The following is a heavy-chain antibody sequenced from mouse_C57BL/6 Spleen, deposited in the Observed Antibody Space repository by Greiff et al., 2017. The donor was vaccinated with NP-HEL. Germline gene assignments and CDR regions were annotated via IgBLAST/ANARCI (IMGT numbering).Heavy chain of an antibody. CDR2: IYPGDGDT. J-gene: IGHJ3*01. V-gene: IGHV1-80*01. D-gene: IGHD1-1*01. CDR3: ARGRSRTPVAGFAD. CDR1: GYAFSSYW. Sequence: QVQLQQPGAELVKPGASVKISCKSSGYAFSSYWMNWVKQRPGKGLEWIGQIYPGDGDTNYNGKFKGKATLTVDKSSSTAYMQLSSLTSEDSEVYVCARGRSRTPVAGFADRGQGTLVTVSA.